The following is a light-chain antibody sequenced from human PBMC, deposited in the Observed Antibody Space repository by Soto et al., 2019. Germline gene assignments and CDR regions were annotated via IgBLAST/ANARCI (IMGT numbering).Light chain of an antibody. CDR1: QSISSY. V-gene: IGKV1-39*01. Sequence: DIQMTQSPSSLSASVGDIVTITCRASQSISSYLNWYQQKPGKAPKLLIYAASTLQSGVPSRFSGSGSGTDFTLTISCLQSEDFATYYCLQDYNYPWTFGQGTKVDIK. CDR2: AAS. J-gene: IGKJ1*01. CDR3: LQDYNYPWT.